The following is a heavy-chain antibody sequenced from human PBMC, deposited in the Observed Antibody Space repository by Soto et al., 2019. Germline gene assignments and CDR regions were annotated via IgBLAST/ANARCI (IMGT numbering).Heavy chain of an antibody. J-gene: IGHJ6*02. V-gene: IGHV4-30-4*08. CDR3: ARATTVTSSFFYYGLDV. Sequence: SETLSLTCTVSGGSISNDDFYWSWIRQPPGKGLEWIGHIYYNGNTYYKPSLKSRLTMSLDTSQNQFSLHLSSVIAADSASYFCARATTVTSSFFYYGLDVWGQGTTVTVS. D-gene: IGHD4-17*01. CDR1: GGSISNDDFY. CDR2: IYYNGNT.